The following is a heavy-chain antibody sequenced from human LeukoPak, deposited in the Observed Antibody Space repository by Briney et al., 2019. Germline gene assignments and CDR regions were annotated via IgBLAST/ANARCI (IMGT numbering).Heavy chain of an antibody. CDR2: ISSSGSTI. CDR3: ASLPRYDSSGYYYEDYFDY. Sequence: PGGSLRLSCAASGFTFSSYAMSWVRRAPGKGLEWVSYISSSGSTIYYADSVKGRFTISRDNAKNSLYLQMNSLRAEDTAVYYCASLPRYDSSGYYYEDYFDYWGQGTLVTVSS. J-gene: IGHJ4*02. V-gene: IGHV3-48*03. D-gene: IGHD3-22*01. CDR1: GFTFSSYA.